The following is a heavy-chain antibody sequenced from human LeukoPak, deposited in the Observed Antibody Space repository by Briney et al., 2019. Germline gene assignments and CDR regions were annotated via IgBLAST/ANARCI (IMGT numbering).Heavy chain of an antibody. CDR2: IYYSGST. V-gene: IGHV4-39*07. J-gene: IGHJ4*02. CDR1: GDSISSGGYF. Sequence: SETLPLTCTVSGDSISSGGYFWVWIRQPPGKGLEWIGSIYYSGSTYYNSSLRSRLTISVDRSKNQFSLKLSSVTAADTAVCYCARLGATPLVDYWGQGTLVTVSS. CDR3: ARLGATPLVDY. D-gene: IGHD1-26*01.